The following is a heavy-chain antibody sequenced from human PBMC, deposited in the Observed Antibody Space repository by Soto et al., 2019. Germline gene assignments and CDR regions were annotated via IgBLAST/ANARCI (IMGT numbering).Heavy chain of an antibody. CDR2: INHSGST. J-gene: IGHJ3*01. CDR1: GGSFSGYY. CDR3: ARSSTRILYSAFDV. D-gene: IGHD2-2*01. V-gene: IGHV4-34*01. Sequence: PSETLSLTCAVYGGSFSGYYWSWIRQPPGKGLEWIGEINHSGSTNYNPSLKSRVTISVDTSKNQFSLKLSPVTAADTAVYYCARSSTRILYSAFDVRGQGTMVTVSS.